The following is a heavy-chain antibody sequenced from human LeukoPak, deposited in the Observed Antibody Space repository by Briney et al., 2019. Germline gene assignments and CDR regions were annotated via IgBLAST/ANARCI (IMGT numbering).Heavy chain of an antibody. Sequence: VKVSCKASGYTFGSYGVSWVRQAPGQGLEWMAWISPYNGNTNYAQKFQGRVTMTTDTSTSTAYMELRSLRADDTAVYYCARDSASVWPGSGGWSNWFDPWGQGTLVTVSS. CDR2: ISPYNGNT. D-gene: IGHD6-19*01. CDR1: GYTFGSYG. V-gene: IGHV1-18*01. J-gene: IGHJ5*02. CDR3: ARDSASVWPGSGGWSNWFDP.